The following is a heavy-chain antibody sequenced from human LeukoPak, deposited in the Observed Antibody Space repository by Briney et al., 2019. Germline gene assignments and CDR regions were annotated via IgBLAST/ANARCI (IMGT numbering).Heavy chain of an antibody. D-gene: IGHD2-2*01. J-gene: IGHJ6*04. CDR3: AREGYCSSTSCPLGV. V-gene: IGHV4-59*01. Sequence: SETLSLTCTVSGGSISSYYWSWIRQPPGKGLEWIGYIYCSGSTNYNPSLKSRVTISVDTSKNQFSLKLSSVTAADTAVYYCAREGYCSSTSCPLGVWGKGTTVTVSS. CDR1: GGSISSYY. CDR2: IYCSGST.